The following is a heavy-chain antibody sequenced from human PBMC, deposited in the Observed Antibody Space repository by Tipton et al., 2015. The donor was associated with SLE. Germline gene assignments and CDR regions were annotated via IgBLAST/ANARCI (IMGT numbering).Heavy chain of an antibody. V-gene: IGHV4-34*01. Sequence: TLSLTCAVYGGSFSGYYWSWIRQTPGKGLEWVGEINHSGYPNFNPSLKSRVTISVDTSKYQFSLRLSSVTSADTAVYYCATSLNYYDSSGPEVCGQGTMVSVSS. CDR3: ATSLNYYDSSGPEV. D-gene: IGHD3-22*01. CDR1: GGSFSGYY. J-gene: IGHJ3*01. CDR2: INHSGYP.